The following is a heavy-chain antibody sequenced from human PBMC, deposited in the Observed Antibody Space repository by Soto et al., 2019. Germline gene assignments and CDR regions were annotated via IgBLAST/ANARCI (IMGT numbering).Heavy chain of an antibody. D-gene: IGHD3-16*02. CDR3: ARALLLLGELSRGAYYYYGTDV. Sequence: ASVKVSCKASGYTFTGYYMHWVRQAPGQGLEWMGWINPNSGGTNYGQKFQGWVTMTRDPSISTAYMELSRLRSDDTAVYYCARALLLLGELSRGAYYYYGTDVWGQGTTVTVSS. CDR2: INPNSGGT. CDR1: GYTFTGYY. J-gene: IGHJ6*02. V-gene: IGHV1-2*04.